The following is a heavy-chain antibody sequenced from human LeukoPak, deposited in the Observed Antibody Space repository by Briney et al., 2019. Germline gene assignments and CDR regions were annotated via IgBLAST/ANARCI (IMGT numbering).Heavy chain of an antibody. J-gene: IGHJ4*02. V-gene: IGHV3-23*01. D-gene: IGHD6-13*01. CDR1: GFTFTNYA. CDR2: ISSSGGST. CDR3: AKDQRIAAAGTIYFDY. Sequence: GGSLRLSCAASGFTFTNYAMSWVRQAPGKGLEWLSSISSSGGSTYYADSVKGRFTISRDNSKNTLYLQMNSLRAEDTAVYYCAKDQRIAAAGTIYFDYWGQGTLVTVSS.